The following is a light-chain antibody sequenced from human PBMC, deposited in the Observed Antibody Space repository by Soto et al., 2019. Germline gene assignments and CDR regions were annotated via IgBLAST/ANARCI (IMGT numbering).Light chain of an antibody. Sequence: IQMTHSPSTLSASIGDRITISCRASQNIDSLLAWYQQRPGKAPKLLIYSASNLESGVPSRFSGSRSGTDFTLTITSLQPDDFATYNCQQYSDYSRSFGQGTQVEVK. CDR2: SAS. CDR3: QQYSDYSRS. V-gene: IGKV1-5*03. CDR1: QNIDSL. J-gene: IGKJ1*01.